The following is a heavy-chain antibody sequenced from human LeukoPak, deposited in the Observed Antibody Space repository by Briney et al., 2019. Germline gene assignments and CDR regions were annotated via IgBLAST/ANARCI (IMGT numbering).Heavy chain of an antibody. Sequence: SETLSLTCTVSGGSISSHYWSWIRQPPGKGLEWIGYTYYSGSTNYTNYNPSLKSRVTISVDTSKNQFSLKLSSATAADTAVYYCARDPIVSVGDWYFDLWGRGTLVTVSS. CDR3: ARDPIVSVGDWYFDL. J-gene: IGHJ2*01. CDR1: GGSISSHY. V-gene: IGHV4-59*11. CDR2: TYYSGSTNYT. D-gene: IGHD3-16*02.